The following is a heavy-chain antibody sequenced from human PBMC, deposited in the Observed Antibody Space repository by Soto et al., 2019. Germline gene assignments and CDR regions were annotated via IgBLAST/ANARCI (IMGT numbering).Heavy chain of an antibody. CDR2: IYYSGST. D-gene: IGHD2-2*01. CDR1: GGSISSGGYY. Sequence: SETLSLTCTVSGGSISSGGYYWSWNRQHPGKGREWRGYIYYSGSTYYNPSLNSRVTISVDTSKNHFSLNLSPVTAADTAVYYCASGYGSSTSCLDYWGQGTLVTVSS. J-gene: IGHJ4*02. CDR3: ASGYGSSTSCLDY. V-gene: IGHV4-31*03.